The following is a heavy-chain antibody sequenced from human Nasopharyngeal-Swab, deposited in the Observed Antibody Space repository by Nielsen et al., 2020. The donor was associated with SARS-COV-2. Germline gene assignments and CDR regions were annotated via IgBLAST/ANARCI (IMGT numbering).Heavy chain of an antibody. J-gene: IGHJ4*02. CDR1: GFTFSSYS. D-gene: IGHD5-18*01. V-gene: IGHV3-48*01. Sequence: GGSLRLSCAASGFTFSSYSMNWVRQAPGKGLEWVSYISSSSSTIYYADSVKGRFTISRDNAKNSLHLQMNSLRAEDTAVYYCARDQYSYGAYQIDYWGQGTLVTVSS. CDR2: ISSSSSTI. CDR3: ARDQYSYGAYQIDY.